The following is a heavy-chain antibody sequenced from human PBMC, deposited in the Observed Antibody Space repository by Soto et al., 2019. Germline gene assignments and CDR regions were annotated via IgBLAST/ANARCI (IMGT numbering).Heavy chain of an antibody. D-gene: IGHD2-2*01. J-gene: IGHJ4*02. Sequence: SETLSLTCSVSGASISSRDYYWGWIRQTPGKGLEWIGNIDYNGATYYNPSLKSRVTVSKDTSKNQFSLKVASVTAADTAIYYCGRVMIGTSRHTDSDYWGQGTQVTVSS. CDR3: GRVMIGTSRHTDSDY. CDR1: GASISSRDYY. CDR2: IDYNGAT. V-gene: IGHV4-39*01.